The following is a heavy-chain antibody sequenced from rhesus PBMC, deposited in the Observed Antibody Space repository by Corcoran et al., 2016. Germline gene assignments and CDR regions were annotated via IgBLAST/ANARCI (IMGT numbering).Heavy chain of an antibody. CDR3: ARVLYSNYLY. V-gene: IGHV3-118*01. CDR2: IRSKTNNDGA. J-gene: IGHJ4*01. D-gene: IGHD4-23*01. Sequence: EVQLVESGGGLVQPGGSLRLSCAASGFTFSSSAMHWVRQASGKGLEWVGRIRSKTNNDGAGYAASVKGRFTISRDDSKNTAYLQMNSLKTEDTAVYYCARVLYSNYLYWGQGVLVTVSS. CDR1: GFTFSSSA.